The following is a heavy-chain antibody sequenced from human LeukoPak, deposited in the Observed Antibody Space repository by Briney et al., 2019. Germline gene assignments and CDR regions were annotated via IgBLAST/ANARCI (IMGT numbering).Heavy chain of an antibody. CDR1: GFTFSSYS. CDR2: ISSSSSTI. D-gene: IGHD6-13*01. Sequence: GGSLRLSCAASGFTFSSYSMNWVRQAPGKGLEWVSYISSSSSTIYYADSVKGRFTISRDNAKNSLYLQMNSLRDEDTAVYYCARGHSSSWSNDAFDIWGQGTMVTVSS. J-gene: IGHJ3*02. CDR3: ARGHSSSWSNDAFDI. V-gene: IGHV3-48*02.